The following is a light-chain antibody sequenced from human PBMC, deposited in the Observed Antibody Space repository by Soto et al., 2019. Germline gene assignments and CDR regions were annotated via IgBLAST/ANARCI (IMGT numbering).Light chain of an antibody. CDR2: GAS. V-gene: IGKV3-20*01. J-gene: IGKJ2*01. CDR1: QSVTSSY. CDR3: QQYGSSPRT. Sequence: EIVLTQSPGTLSLSPGERATLSCRASQSVTSSYLAWYQQRPGHAPRLLIYGASSRATDIPDRFSGSGSGTDFTLTSSRLEPEDFAVYYCQQYGSSPRTFGQGTKLEIK.